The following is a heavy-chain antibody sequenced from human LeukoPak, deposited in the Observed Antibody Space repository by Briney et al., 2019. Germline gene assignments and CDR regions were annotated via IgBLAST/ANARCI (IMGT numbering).Heavy chain of an antibody. CDR3: AGYYAPDAFDI. J-gene: IGHJ3*02. D-gene: IGHD2/OR15-2a*01. CDR2: IYYSGST. V-gene: IGHV4-39*01. CDR1: SGSISSSSYY. Sequence: PSETLSLTCTVSSGSISSSSYYWGWIRQPPGKGLEWIGSIYYSGSTYYNPSLKSRVTISVDTSKNQFSLKLSSVTAADTAVYYCAGYYAPDAFDIWGQGTMVTVSS.